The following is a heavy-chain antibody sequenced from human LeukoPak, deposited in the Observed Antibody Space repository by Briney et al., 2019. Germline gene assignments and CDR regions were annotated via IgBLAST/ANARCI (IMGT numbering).Heavy chain of an antibody. CDR1: GGSISSSSYY. V-gene: IGHV4-39*01. J-gene: IGHJ5*02. CDR3: ARHSGLRSPFDP. CDR2: IYYSGST. Sequence: SETLSLTCTVSGGSISSSSYYWGWIRQPPAKGLEWIGSIYYSGSTYYNPSLKSRITISVDMSKNHFSLKLSSVTAADTALYYCARHSGLRSPFDPWGQGTLVTVTS. D-gene: IGHD3-3*01.